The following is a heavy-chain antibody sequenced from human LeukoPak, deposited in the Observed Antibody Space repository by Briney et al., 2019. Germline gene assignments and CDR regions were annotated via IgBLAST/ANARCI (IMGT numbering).Heavy chain of an antibody. CDR3: ARGRHEGDY. CDR1: GFTFSSYG. D-gene: IGHD1-1*01. Sequence: GRSLRLSCAASGFTFSSYGMHWVRQAPGKGLEWVAVIWYDGSNKYYADSVKGRFTISRDNSKNTLYLQMNGLRTEDAAVYYCARGRHEGDYWGQGTLVTVSS. CDR2: IWYDGSNK. J-gene: IGHJ4*02. V-gene: IGHV3-33*01.